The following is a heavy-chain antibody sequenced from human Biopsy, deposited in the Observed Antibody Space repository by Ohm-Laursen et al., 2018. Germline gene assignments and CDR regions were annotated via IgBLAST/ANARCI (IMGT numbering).Heavy chain of an antibody. CDR2: IIPMLDVA. V-gene: IGHV1-69*04. CDR3: AIYGGTEPEGD. D-gene: IGHD3-16*01. CDR1: GGSFSTYA. J-gene: IGHJ4*02. Sequence: SVKVSCKVSGGSFSTYAVSWVRQAPGQGLEWMGKIIPMLDVANYAQKFQGRATITADKLTSTAYMELARLRSEDTAVYYCAIYGGTEPEGDWGQGTLVTVSS.